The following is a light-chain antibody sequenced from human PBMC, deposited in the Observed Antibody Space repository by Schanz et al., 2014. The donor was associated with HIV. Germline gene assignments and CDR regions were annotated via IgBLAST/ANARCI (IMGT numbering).Light chain of an antibody. V-gene: IGKV1-5*03. CDR1: QSIGKS. CDR3: QQYGTSPIT. Sequence: DVQMTQSPSTLSASVGDRVTITCRASQSIGKSLAWYQQRPGKAPKLLIYQASTLETGVPSTFSGGGSGTEFTLTISGLLPDDFAMYYCQQYGTSPITFGQGTRLEIK. J-gene: IGKJ5*01. CDR2: QAS.